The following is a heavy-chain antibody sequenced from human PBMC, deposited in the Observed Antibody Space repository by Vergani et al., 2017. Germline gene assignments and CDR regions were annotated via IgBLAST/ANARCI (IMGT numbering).Heavy chain of an antibody. J-gene: IGHJ3*02. CDR2: ISWNSGSI. CDR1: GFTFDDYA. Sequence: EVQLVESGGGLVQPGRSLRLSCAASGFTFDDYAMHWVRQAPGKGLEWVSGISWNSGSIGYADSVKGRFTISRDNAKNSLYLQMNSLRAEDTALYYCARDFRAFDIWGQGTMVTVSS. V-gene: IGHV3-9*01. CDR3: ARDFRAFDI.